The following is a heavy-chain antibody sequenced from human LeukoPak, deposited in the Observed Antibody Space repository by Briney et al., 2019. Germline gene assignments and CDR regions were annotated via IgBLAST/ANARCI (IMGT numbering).Heavy chain of an antibody. D-gene: IGHD3-3*01. Sequence: SVKGRFTTSRDNAKNSLYLQMNSLRAEDTAVYYCASNPGYYDFWSGYLGWGQGTLVTVSS. V-gene: IGHV3-11*06. CDR3: ASNPGYYDFWSGYLG. J-gene: IGHJ4*02.